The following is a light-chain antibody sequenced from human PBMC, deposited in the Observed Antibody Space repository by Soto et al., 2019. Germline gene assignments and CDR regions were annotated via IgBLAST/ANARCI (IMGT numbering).Light chain of an antibody. Sequence: QSVLTQPASVSGSPGQSITISCTGTSSDIGAYNFVSWYQQHPGKAPKLMLYDVNIRPSGVSNRFSGSKSGNTASLTISGLQAEDEADYYCCSLTTSTTMIFGGGTQLTVL. CDR3: CSLTTSTTMI. V-gene: IGLV2-14*03. CDR2: DVN. CDR1: SSDIGAYNF. J-gene: IGLJ2*01.